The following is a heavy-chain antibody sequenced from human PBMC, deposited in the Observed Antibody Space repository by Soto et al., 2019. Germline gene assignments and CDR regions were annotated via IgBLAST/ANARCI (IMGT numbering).Heavy chain of an antibody. J-gene: IGHJ4*02. CDR1: GFTFSDYA. Sequence: VQLVESGGGVVQPGRSLRLSCAASGFTFSDYAMHWVRQAPGKGLEWVAVVSHDGRNTHYADSVKGRFTISRDSSKNKVSLEMTSLRAEGTAVYYCAKGGRQWLVTSDFNCWGQGALVTGSS. D-gene: IGHD6-19*01. V-gene: IGHV3-30*18. CDR3: AKGGRQWLVTSDFNC. CDR2: VSHDGRNT.